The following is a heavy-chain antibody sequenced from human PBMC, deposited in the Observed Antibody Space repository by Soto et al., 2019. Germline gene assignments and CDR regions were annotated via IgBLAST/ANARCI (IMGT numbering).Heavy chain of an antibody. D-gene: IGHD6-6*01. J-gene: IGHJ6*02. Sequence: XESLNISCQGSGYSFASYWIGWVRQMPGKDLEWMGIIYPGDSDTRYSPSFQGQVTISADKSLRTAYLQWTSLKASDTALYYCARTRSFTLGFYYDGMDVWGQGPTVTVSS. CDR3: ARTRSFTLGFYYDGMDV. V-gene: IGHV5-51*01. CDR1: GYSFASYW. CDR2: IYPGDSDT.